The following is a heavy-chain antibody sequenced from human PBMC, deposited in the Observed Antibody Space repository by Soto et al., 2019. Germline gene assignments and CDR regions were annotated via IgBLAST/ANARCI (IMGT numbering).Heavy chain of an antibody. V-gene: IGHV3-15*01. D-gene: IGHD2-21*02. CDR3: TTDSPKPHIVVVTANDAFDI. CDR2: IKSKTDGGTT. Sequence: GGSLRLSCAASGFTFSNAWMSWVRQAPGKGLEWVGRIKSKTDGGTTDYAAPVKGRFTISRDDSKNTLYLQMNSLKTEDTAVYYCTTDSPKPHIVVVTANDAFDIWGQGTMVTVSS. CDR1: GFTFSNAW. J-gene: IGHJ3*02.